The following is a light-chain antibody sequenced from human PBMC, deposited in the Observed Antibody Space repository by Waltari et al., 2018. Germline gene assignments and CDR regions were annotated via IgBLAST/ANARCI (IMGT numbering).Light chain of an antibody. J-gene: IGKJ3*01. CDR1: PSVGIH. Sequence: EIVLPQSQATLSLSPGERATLSCRASPSVGIHLAWYQQKPGQAPRHLMNDASNRAIGIPARSGGRGYDTDFTRTSSCLGPEDFAVYYCQQRHDRGRVSFGPGTRVDI. V-gene: IGKV3-11*01. CDR2: DAS. CDR3: QQRHDRGRVS.